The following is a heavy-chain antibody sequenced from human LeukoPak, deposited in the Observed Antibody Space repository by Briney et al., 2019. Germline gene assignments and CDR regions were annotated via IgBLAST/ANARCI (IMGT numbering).Heavy chain of an antibody. CDR2: INPSGGST. Sequence: GASVKVSCKASGYTFTSYAMHWVRQAPGQGLGWMGIINPSGGSTSYAQKFQGRVTMTRDMSTSTVYMELSSLRSEDTAVYYCARDASTAMVTSLYYFDYWGQGTLVTVSS. V-gene: IGHV1-46*01. CDR3: ARDASTAMVTSLYYFDY. D-gene: IGHD5-18*01. CDR1: GYTFTSYA. J-gene: IGHJ4*02.